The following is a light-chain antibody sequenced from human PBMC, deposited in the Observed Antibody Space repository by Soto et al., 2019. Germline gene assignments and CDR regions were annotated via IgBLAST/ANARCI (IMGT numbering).Light chain of an antibody. CDR3: QQYGSSPPYT. V-gene: IGKV3-20*01. Sequence: EVVLTQSPGTLSLSPGERATLSCRASQSVSNNYFAWYQQKPDQAPRLLIFGSSDRATGTPDRFSGSGSGTDFTLPISRLEPEDFAVYYCQQYGSSPPYTFGQGTKLEIK. J-gene: IGKJ2*01. CDR1: QSVSNNY. CDR2: GSS.